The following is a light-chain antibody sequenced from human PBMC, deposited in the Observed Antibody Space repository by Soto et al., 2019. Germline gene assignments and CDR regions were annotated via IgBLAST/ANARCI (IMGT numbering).Light chain of an antibody. CDR2: DAY. J-gene: IGKJ4*01. CDR3: QQSYSTPLT. Sequence: DIQMNQSPSTLSASVGDRVTITCRASQSISSWLAWYQQKPGKAPKLLIYDAYSLEGGVQSRFSGSGSGTDFTLTIRSLQPEDFATYYCQQSYSTPLTFGGGTKVDIK. CDR1: QSISSW. V-gene: IGKV1-5*01.